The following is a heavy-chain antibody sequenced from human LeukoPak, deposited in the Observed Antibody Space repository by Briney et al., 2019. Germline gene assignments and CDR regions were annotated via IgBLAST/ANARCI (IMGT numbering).Heavy chain of an antibody. D-gene: IGHD5-24*01. CDR3: ARWGRWLQLGFDY. CDR1: GYTFTSYY. J-gene: IGHJ4*02. Sequence: GASVKVSCKASGYTFTSYYMHWVRQAPGQGLEWMEIINPSGGSTTYAQKFQGRVTITRDTSASTAYMELSSLRSEDTAVYYCARWGRWLQLGFDYWGQGTLVTVSS. CDR2: INPSGGST. V-gene: IGHV1-46*01.